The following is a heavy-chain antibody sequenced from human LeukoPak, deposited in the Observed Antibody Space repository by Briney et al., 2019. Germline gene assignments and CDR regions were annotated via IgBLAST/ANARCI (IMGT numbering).Heavy chain of an antibody. V-gene: IGHV4-34*01. Sequence: PSETLSLTCAVYGGSFSGYYWSWIRQPPGKGLEWIGEINHSGSTIYNPSLKSRVTISVDTSKNHSSLKLSSVTAADTAVYYCARGRGSGSYYGYYYGMDVWGQGTTVTVSS. CDR2: INHSGST. D-gene: IGHD3-10*01. CDR3: ARGRGSGSYYGYYYGMDV. J-gene: IGHJ6*02. CDR1: GGSFSGYY.